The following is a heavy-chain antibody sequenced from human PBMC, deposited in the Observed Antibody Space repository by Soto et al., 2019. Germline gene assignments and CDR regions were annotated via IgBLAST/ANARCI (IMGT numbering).Heavy chain of an antibody. CDR1: GYTFTGYY. D-gene: IGHD6-19*01. J-gene: IGHJ4*02. Sequence: QVQLVQSGAEVKKPGASVKVSCKTSGYTFTGYYIHWVRQAPGQRLEWMALINPNSGDTNYGHKFQGRVTLTRDTSINTVYMEVTSLRFDDTAVYYCAVAGLPFEYWGQGTLVTVCS. CDR2: INPNSGDT. V-gene: IGHV1-2*02. CDR3: AVAGLPFEY.